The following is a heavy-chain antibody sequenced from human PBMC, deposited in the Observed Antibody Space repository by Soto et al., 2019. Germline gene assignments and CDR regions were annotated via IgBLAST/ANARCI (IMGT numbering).Heavy chain of an antibody. CDR3: TRGARGYVYY. V-gene: IGHV4-38-2*01. D-gene: IGHD2-15*01. CDR1: DYLITNGYF. J-gene: IGHJ4*02. CDR2: TNHRGNT. Sequence: PSETLSLTCVVSDYLITNGYFWGWIRQPPGKGLEWIGSTNHRGNTYYNPSLKSRITISVDTSKNQFSLNLSSVNAADSAVYFCTRGARGYVYYWGKGTLVTVSS.